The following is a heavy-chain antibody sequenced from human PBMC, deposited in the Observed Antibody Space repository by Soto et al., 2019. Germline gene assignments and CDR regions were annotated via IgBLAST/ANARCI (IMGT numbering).Heavy chain of an antibody. CDR3: ARDLKWYFDL. V-gene: IGHV3-48*01. CDR1: GFIFSSYS. CDR2: INIGNKNI. J-gene: IGHJ2*01. Sequence: GGSLRLSCAASGFIFSSYSMNWVRQAPGKGLEWVAYINIGNKNIYYADSVKGRFTISRDNAKNSLYLQMDSLRAEDTAVYYCARDLKWYFDLWGRGTLVTVSS.